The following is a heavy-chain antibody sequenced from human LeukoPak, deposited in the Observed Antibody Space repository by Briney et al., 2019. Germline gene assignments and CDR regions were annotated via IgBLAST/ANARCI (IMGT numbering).Heavy chain of an antibody. D-gene: IGHD3-10*01. V-gene: IGHV3-23*01. J-gene: IGHJ4*02. CDR3: ARDFIGSLGF. CDR1: GFTFSSYA. CDR2: ISGSGGST. Sequence: PGGSLRLSCAASGFTFSSYAMSWVRQAPGKGLEWVSAISGSGGSTYYADSVKGRFTISRDNAKNSLYLQMNSLRDEDTALYYCARDFIGSLGFWGQGTLVTVSS.